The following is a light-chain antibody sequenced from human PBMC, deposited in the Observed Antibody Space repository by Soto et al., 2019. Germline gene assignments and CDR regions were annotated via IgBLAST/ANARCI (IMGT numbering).Light chain of an antibody. CDR2: HAY. CDR3: PDYTSHPNP. V-gene: IGKV1-5*01. CDR1: SSISSW. Sequence: QGGCRMITSIRDRVTLTCLPSSSISSWLAWYLQKAGKDQKHLIYHAYSLESGVTSRYSDSESGTEFTLTINSLQADDVIPYYSPDYTSHPNPFAQGAKV. J-gene: IGKJ1*01.